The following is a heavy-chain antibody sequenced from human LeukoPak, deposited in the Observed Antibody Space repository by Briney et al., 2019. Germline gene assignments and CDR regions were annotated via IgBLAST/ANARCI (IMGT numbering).Heavy chain of an antibody. D-gene: IGHD4-17*01. CDR3: ASYYGDSGSLDY. J-gene: IGHJ4*02. V-gene: IGHV4-39*07. CDR2: IYDSGST. CDR1: GGSIRSSYYY. Sequence: SETLSLTCTVSGGSIRSSYYYWGWIRQPPGKGLEWIGSIYDSGSTYYNPSLKSRVTISVDTSKNQFSLKLSSVTAADTAVYYCASYYGDSGSLDYWGQGTLVTVSS.